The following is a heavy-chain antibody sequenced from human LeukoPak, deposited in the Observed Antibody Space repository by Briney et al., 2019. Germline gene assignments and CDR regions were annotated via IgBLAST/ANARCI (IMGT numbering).Heavy chain of an antibody. V-gene: IGHV3-30*18. Sequence: SCKVSGYTLTELSMHWVRQAPGKGLEWVAGISYDGSSKYYADSVKGRFTISRDNSRNTLYLQMNSLRAEDTALYYCAKGTYSAYNSGCAYWGQGTLVTVSS. CDR2: ISYDGSSK. CDR3: AKGTYSAYNSGCAY. CDR1: GYTLTELS. J-gene: IGHJ4*02. D-gene: IGHD5-12*01.